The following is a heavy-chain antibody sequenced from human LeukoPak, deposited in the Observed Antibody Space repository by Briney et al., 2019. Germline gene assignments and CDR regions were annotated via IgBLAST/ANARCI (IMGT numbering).Heavy chain of an antibody. CDR3: AGISGYSSSWHFDY. Sequence: PSETLSLTCAVYGGSFSGYYWSWIRQPPGKGLEWIGEINHSGSTNYNPSLKSRVTISVDTSKNQFSLKLSSVTAADTAVYYSAGISGYSSSWHFDYWGQGTLVTVSS. CDR2: INHSGST. CDR1: GGSFSGYY. V-gene: IGHV4-34*01. D-gene: IGHD6-13*01. J-gene: IGHJ4*02.